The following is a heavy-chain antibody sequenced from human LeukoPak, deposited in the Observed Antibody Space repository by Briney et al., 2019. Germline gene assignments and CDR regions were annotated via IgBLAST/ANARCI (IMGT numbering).Heavy chain of an antibody. D-gene: IGHD5-18*01. V-gene: IGHV4-59*01. Sequence: PSETLSLTCTVSGGSISSYYWSWIRQPPGKGLEWIGYIYYSGSTNYNPSLKSRVTISVDTSMNQFSLKLSSVTAADTAVYYCARVYSYGGGYFDYWGQGTLVTVSS. J-gene: IGHJ4*02. CDR2: IYYSGST. CDR1: GGSISSYY. CDR3: ARVYSYGGGYFDY.